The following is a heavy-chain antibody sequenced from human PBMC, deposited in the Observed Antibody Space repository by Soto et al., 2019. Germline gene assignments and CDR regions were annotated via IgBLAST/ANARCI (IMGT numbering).Heavy chain of an antibody. J-gene: IGHJ4*02. CDR3: AALGYCSSTSCYEEGPFDY. D-gene: IGHD2-2*01. CDR1: GGSISSSSYY. CDR2: IYYSGST. V-gene: IGHV4-39*01. Sequence: SETLSLTCTVSGGSISSSSYYWGWIRQPPGKGLEWIGSIYYSGSTYYNPSLKSRVTISVDTSKNQFSLKLSSVTAADTAGYYCAALGYCSSTSCYEEGPFDYWGQGTLVTVSS.